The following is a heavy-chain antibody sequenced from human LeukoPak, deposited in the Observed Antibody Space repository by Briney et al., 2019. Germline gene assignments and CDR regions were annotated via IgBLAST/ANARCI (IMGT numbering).Heavy chain of an antibody. J-gene: IGHJ4*02. CDR1: GFTFSDYF. CDR3: VRDNAYKFDY. D-gene: IGHD5-24*01. Sequence: GGSLRLSCVASGFTFSDYFMSWIRQAPGKGLEWLSFINSAGDNIYYADSVKGRFTISRDNAKKTLYLEMNSLRVEDTAVYYCVRDNAYKFDYWGQGTLVTVSS. CDR2: INSAGDNI. V-gene: IGHV3-11*04.